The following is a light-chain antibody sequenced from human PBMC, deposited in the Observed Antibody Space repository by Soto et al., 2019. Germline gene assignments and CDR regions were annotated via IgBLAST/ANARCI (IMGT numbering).Light chain of an antibody. V-gene: IGKV1-5*03. J-gene: IGKJ1*01. Sequence: DIQMTQSPSTLSASVGDRVAITCRASDNIVHWVAWYQQKPGKAPKLLIYKAANLADEVPSRFAGSGSGTDFPLTITRLQPDDFATYYCQHYNSCSRTFGQGTKVEV. CDR2: KAA. CDR1: DNIVHW. CDR3: QHYNSCSRT.